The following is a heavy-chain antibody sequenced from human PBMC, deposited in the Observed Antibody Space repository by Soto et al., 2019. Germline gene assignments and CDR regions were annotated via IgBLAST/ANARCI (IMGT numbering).Heavy chain of an antibody. CDR1: GYSFTSYW. D-gene: IGHD3-3*01. J-gene: IGHJ3*02. CDR3: ARQYYEFWSGYYYHDAFDI. Sequence: GESLKISCKGSGYSFTSYWIGWVRQMPGKGLEWMGIIYPGDSDTRYSPSFQGQVTISADKSISTAYLQWSSLKASDTAMYYCARQYYEFWSGYYYHDAFDIWGLGTMVPVSS. CDR2: IYPGDSDT. V-gene: IGHV5-51*01.